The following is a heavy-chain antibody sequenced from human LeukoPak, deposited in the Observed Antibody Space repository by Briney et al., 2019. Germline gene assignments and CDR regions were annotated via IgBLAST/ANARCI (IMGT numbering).Heavy chain of an antibody. J-gene: IGHJ4*02. CDR2: ISGSGGST. D-gene: IGHD1-26*01. CDR1: GFTFSSYA. Sequence: PGGSLRLSCAASGFTFSSYAMSWVRQAPGKGLEWVSAISGSGGSTYYADSVKGRFTISRDNSKNTLYLQMNSLRAEDSAVYYCAKGLVGATGYFDYWGQGTLVTVSS. CDR3: AKGLVGATGYFDY. V-gene: IGHV3-23*01.